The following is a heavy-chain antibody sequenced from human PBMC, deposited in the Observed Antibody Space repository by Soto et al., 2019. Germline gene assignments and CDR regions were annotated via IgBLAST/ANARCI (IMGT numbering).Heavy chain of an antibody. J-gene: IGHJ4*02. CDR2: ISGSGGST. Sequence: EVQLLESGGGLVQPGGSLRLSCAASGFTFSSYAMSWVRQAPGKGLEWVSAISGSGGSTYYADSVKGRFTISRDNSKNTLYLQMNSLRAEDTAVYYCANELGSYYDSSGLPTFDYWGQGTLVTVSS. CDR1: GFTFSSYA. V-gene: IGHV3-23*01. D-gene: IGHD3-22*01. CDR3: ANELGSYYDSSGLPTFDY.